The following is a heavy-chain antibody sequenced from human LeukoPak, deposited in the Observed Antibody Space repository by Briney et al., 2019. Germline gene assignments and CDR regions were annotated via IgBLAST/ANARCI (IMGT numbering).Heavy chain of an antibody. CDR2: VYYSGRT. CDR1: GASMTSNY. V-gene: IGHV4-59*01. D-gene: IGHD3-22*01. CDR3: ARWNYYNSIRYFDY. Sequence: PSETLSPTCTVSGASMTSNYWNWIRQPPGKGLEWIGYVYYSGRTNYNPSLKSRVTISVDTSKNQFSLRLSSVTAADTAVYYCARWNYYNSIRYFDYWGRGTLVTVSS. J-gene: IGHJ4*02.